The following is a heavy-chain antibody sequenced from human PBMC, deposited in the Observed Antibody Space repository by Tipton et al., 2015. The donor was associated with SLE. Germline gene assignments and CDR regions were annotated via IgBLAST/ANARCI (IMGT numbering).Heavy chain of an antibody. CDR1: GGSIDTAY. CDR2: IFYSGST. D-gene: IGHD7-27*01. V-gene: IGHV4-59*01. J-gene: IGHJ4*02. Sequence: GSLRLSCTVSGGSIDTAYWSWIRQPPGKGLEWIGYIFYSGSTDYNPSLKSRVTMSIDTSKSQFSLKLSSVTAADTAVYYCARDEALGYFDSWGLGTLVTVSS. CDR3: ARDEALGYFDS.